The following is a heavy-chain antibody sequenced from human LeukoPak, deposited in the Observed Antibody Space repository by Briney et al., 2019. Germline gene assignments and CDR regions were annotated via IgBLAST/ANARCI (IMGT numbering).Heavy chain of an antibody. J-gene: IGHJ4*02. CDR2: IQQGGSEK. V-gene: IGHV3-7*01. CDR1: GFTFGSYW. CDR3: ARDSGNSGYDVHDY. D-gene: IGHD5-12*01. Sequence: GGSLRLSCAASGFTFGSYWMTWVRQAPGKGLEWVANIQQGGSEKNYADSVKGRFTISRHNAKNSLYLQMNSLRAEDTAVYYCARDSGNSGYDVHDYSGQGTLVTVSS.